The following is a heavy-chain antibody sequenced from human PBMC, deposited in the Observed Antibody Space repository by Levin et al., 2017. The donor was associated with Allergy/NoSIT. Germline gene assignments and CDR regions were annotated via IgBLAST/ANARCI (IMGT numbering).Heavy chain of an antibody. J-gene: IGHJ4*02. D-gene: IGHD3-3*01. CDR3: ARGFLEWLLEM. V-gene: IGHV4-34*01. CDR2: INHSGST. Sequence: TSETLSLTCAVYGGSFSGYYWSWIRQPPGKGLEWIGEINHSGSTNYNPSLKSRVTISVDTSKNQFSLKLSSVTAADTAVYYCARGFLEWLLEMWGQGTLVTVSS. CDR1: GGSFSGYY.